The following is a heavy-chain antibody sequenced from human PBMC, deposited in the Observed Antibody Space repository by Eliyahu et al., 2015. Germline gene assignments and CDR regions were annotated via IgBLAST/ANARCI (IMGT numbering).Heavy chain of an antibody. Sequence: GCIGYTSLRRTTNYNPSLRRRATVSIDTSKNQFSLNLNFMTATDTAVYYCARARTYYHGSGRQQASYFDIWGQGTLVTVSS. V-gene: IGHV4-59*01. D-gene: IGHD3-10*01. CDR3: ARARTYYHGSGRQQASYFDI. J-gene: IGHJ3*02. CDR2: TSLRRTT.